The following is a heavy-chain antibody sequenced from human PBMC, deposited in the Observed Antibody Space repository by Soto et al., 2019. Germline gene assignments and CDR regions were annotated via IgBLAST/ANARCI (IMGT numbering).Heavy chain of an antibody. D-gene: IGHD1-1*01. CDR1: GFSVSAYT. Sequence: GGSLRLSCAASGFSVSAYTVHWVLQAPCKGLEWVAVISSDGNHKYYTDSVKGRFAISRDTSTNTVFLQMSSLGPEDTAVYYCARWEQPLFDYWGQGTLVTVSS. CDR2: ISSDGNHK. V-gene: IGHV3-30*09. J-gene: IGHJ4*02. CDR3: ARWEQPLFDY.